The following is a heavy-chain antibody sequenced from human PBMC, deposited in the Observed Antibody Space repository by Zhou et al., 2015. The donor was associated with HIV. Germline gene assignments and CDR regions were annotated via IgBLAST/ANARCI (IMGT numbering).Heavy chain of an antibody. D-gene: IGHD3-22*01. V-gene: IGHV1-69*17. J-gene: IGHJ3*01. CDR2: IIPMFDIE. Sequence: LVQSGTEVRKPGSSVNVSCKASGGTFSGSDISWVRQAPGQGLEWMGGIIPMFDIENHSQKFRGRLTITADKSTSAAYMELSSLRSEDAAVYYCARSSGNFDYAFDVWGQGTKLIVSS. CDR1: GGTFSGSD. CDR3: ARSSGNFDYAFDV.